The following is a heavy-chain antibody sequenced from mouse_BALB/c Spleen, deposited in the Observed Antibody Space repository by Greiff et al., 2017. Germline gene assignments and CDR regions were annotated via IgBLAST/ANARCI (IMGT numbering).Heavy chain of an antibody. CDR2: ISSGSSTI. CDR1: GFTFSSFG. CDR3: ARSIVGDYFDD. V-gene: IGHV5-17*02. Sequence: EVQVVESGGGLVQPGGSRKLSCAASGFTFSSFGMHWVRQAPEKGLEWVAYISSGSSTIYYADTVKGRFTISRDNPKNTLFLQMTSLRSEDTAMYYCARSIVGDYFDDWGQGTTLTVSS. D-gene: IGHD2-5*01. J-gene: IGHJ2*01.